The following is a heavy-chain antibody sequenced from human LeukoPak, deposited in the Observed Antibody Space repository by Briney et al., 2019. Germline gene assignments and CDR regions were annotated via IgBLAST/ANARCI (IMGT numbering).Heavy chain of an antibody. CDR1: GFTFSNAW. J-gene: IGHJ4*02. D-gene: IGHD3-10*01. V-gene: IGHV3-15*01. CDR3: TTDSSYRITMVRGVIIKMKDLDY. CDR2: IKSKTDGGTT. Sequence: GGSLRLSCAASGFTFSNAWMSWVRQAPGKGLEWVGRIKSKTDGGTTDYAAPVKGRFTISRGDSKNTLYLQMNSLKTEDTAVYYCTTDSSYRITMVRGVIIKMKDLDYWGQGTLVTVSS.